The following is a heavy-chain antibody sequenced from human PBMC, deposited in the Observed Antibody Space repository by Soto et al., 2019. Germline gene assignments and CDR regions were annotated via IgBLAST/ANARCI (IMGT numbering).Heavy chain of an antibody. CDR2: ISGSGGST. D-gene: IGHD6-19*01. CDR1: VFTFSSYA. Sequence: EVQLLESGGGLVQPGGSLRLSCAASVFTFSSYAMSWVRQAPGKGLEWVSAISGSGGSTYYADSVKGRFTISRDNSKNTLYLQMNSLRAEDTAVYYCAKYSSGWYHPFDYWGQGTLVTVSS. V-gene: IGHV3-23*01. J-gene: IGHJ4*02. CDR3: AKYSSGWYHPFDY.